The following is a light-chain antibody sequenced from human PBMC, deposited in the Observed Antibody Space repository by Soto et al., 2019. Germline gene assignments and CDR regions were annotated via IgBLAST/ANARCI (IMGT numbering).Light chain of an antibody. CDR3: QQYNKWPT. V-gene: IGKV3-15*01. CDR2: GAS. J-gene: IGKJ1*01. Sequence: EIVMTQSPATLSVSPGERATLSCRASQNVSSNLAWYQQKPGQAPRLLIYGASTRATGVPARFSGSGSGTEFTLTISSLQSEDFAVYFCQQYNKWPTFGQGTKVEIK. CDR1: QNVSSN.